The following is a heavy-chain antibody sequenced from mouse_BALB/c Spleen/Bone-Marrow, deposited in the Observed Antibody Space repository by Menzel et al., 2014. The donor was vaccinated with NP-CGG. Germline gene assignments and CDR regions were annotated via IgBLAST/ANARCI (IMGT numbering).Heavy chain of an antibody. V-gene: IGHV5-9-2*01. CDR3: ATQNFDY. CDR2: ISGGGSYR. CDR1: GFTFSSYG. Sequence: EVMLVESGGGLVKPGGSLKLSCTASGFTFSSYGMSWVRQTPEKRLEWVATISGGGSYRYYPDSVQGRITISRDNAKNNLYLQMSSLRSEDTALYYCATQNFDYWGQGTTPTVSS. J-gene: IGHJ2*01.